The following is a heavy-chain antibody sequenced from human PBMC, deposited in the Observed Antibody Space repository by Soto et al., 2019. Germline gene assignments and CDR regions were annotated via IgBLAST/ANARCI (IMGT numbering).Heavy chain of an antibody. CDR3: AADPSYYDFWSGSSRMVGMDV. D-gene: IGHD3-3*01. CDR2: IVVGSGNT. J-gene: IGHJ6*02. Sequence: ASVKVSCKASGFTFTSSAVQWVRQARGQPLEWIGWIVVGSGNTNYAQKFQERVTITRDMSTSTAYMELSSLRSEDTAVYYCAADPSYYDFWSGSSRMVGMDVWGQGTTVTVSS. V-gene: IGHV1-58*01. CDR1: GFTFTSSA.